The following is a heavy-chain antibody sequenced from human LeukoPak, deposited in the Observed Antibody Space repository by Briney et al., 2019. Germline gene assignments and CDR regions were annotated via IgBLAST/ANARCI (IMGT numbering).Heavy chain of an antibody. Sequence: GASVKVSCKASGYTFTGYYMHWVRQAPGQGLEWMGWINPNSGGTNYAQKFQGRVTMTRDTSISTAYMELSRLRSDDTAVYYCARVPSPALWFGTNAYAFDIWGQGTMVTVSS. CDR1: GYTFTGYY. V-gene: IGHV1-2*02. J-gene: IGHJ3*02. CDR2: INPNSGGT. CDR3: ARVPSPALWFGTNAYAFDI. D-gene: IGHD3-10*01.